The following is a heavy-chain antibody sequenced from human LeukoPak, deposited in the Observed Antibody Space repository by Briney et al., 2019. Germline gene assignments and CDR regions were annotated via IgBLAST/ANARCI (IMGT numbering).Heavy chain of an antibody. Sequence: KPSETLSLTCTVSGGSFSSYYWSWIRQPPGKGLEWIGYIYYSGSTNYNPALKSRVTISEDTSKNQISLKLSSVTAADTAVYYCARVRGYYDSSGYDYWGQGTLVTVSS. CDR3: ARVRGYYDSSGYDY. J-gene: IGHJ4*02. CDR1: GGSFSSYY. D-gene: IGHD3-22*01. V-gene: IGHV4-59*01. CDR2: IYYSGST.